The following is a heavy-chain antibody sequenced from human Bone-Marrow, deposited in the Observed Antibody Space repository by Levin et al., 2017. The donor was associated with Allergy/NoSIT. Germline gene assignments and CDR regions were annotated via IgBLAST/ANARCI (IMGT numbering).Heavy chain of an antibody. D-gene: IGHD3-10*01. CDR2: IYHSGST. CDR1: GGSISSSNW. Sequence: SETLSLTCAVSGGSISSSNWWSWVRQPPGKGLEWIGEIYHSGSTNYNPSLKSRVTISVDKSKNQFSLKLSSVTAADTAVYYCARDKGDNYYGSGTVWFDPWGQGTLVTVSS. V-gene: IGHV4-4*02. J-gene: IGHJ5*02. CDR3: ARDKGDNYYGSGTVWFDP.